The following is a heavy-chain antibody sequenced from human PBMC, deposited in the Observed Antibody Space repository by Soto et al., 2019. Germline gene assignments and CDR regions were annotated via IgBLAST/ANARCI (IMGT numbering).Heavy chain of an antibody. D-gene: IGHD5-18*01. CDR2: IYHSGST. CDR3: ARDRAWGDPAIGKNNWFDP. CDR1: GYSISSGYY. Sequence: SETLSLTCAVSGYSISSGYYWGWIRQPPGKGLEWIGSIYHSGSTYYNPSLKSRVTISVDTSKNQFSLKLSSVTAADTAVYYCARDRAWGDPAIGKNNWFDPWGQGTLVTGSS. J-gene: IGHJ5*02. V-gene: IGHV4-38-2*02.